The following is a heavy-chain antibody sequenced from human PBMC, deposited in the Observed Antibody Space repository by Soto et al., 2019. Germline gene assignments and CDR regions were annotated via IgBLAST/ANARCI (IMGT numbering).Heavy chain of an antibody. Sequence: PSETLSLTCTVSGDAIGTYYRSWIRQPPGKGLEWIGYIYYSGRTNYNPSLGSRVTTSVDTSKNQFYLELTSVTAADAAVYYCARGPSDYYYFYYLDVWGKGTTVTVSS. J-gene: IGHJ6*03. V-gene: IGHV4-59*01. CDR2: IYYSGRT. CDR3: ARGPSDYYYFYYLDV. CDR1: GDAIGTYY.